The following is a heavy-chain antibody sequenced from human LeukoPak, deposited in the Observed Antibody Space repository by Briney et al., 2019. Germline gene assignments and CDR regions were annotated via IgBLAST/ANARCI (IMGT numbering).Heavy chain of an antibody. D-gene: IGHD6-19*01. CDR2: IWSDGSKT. J-gene: IGHJ5*02. CDR3: AKDASGPYSSLFDP. V-gene: IGHV3-33*06. Sequence: PGGSLRFSCAASGFTFSNYGMHWVRQPQGRGLDGVAVIWSDGSKTDYAHSVEGRFTISRDNSKSTLYLQMNSLRAEDTAVYYCAKDASGPYSSLFDPWGQGTLVIVSS. CDR1: GFTFSNYG.